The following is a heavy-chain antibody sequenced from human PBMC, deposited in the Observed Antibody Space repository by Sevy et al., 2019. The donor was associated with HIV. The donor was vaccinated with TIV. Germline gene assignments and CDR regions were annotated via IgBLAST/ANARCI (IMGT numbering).Heavy chain of an antibody. CDR1: GGSISSGDYY. D-gene: IGHD3-3*01. Sequence: SETLSLTCTVSGGSISSGDYYWSWIRQPPGKGLEWIGYIYYSGSTYYNPSLKSRVTISVDTSKNQFSLKLSSVTAADTAVYYCARGVSDTYYDFWSGYRRCAFDIWGQGTMVTVSS. V-gene: IGHV4-30-4*01. CDR2: IYYSGST. CDR3: ARGVSDTYYDFWSGYRRCAFDI. J-gene: IGHJ3*02.